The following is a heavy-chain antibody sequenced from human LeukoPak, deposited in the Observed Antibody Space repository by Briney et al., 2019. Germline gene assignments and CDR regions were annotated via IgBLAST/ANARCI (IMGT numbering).Heavy chain of an antibody. CDR2: IIPIFGTA. CDR1: GGTFISYA. D-gene: IGHD3-16*02. CDR3: ATIRLGELSLYRGYFDY. Sequence: SVKVSCKASGGTFISYAISWVRQAPGQGLEWMGGIIPIFGTANYAQKFQGRVTITADESTSTAYMELSSLRSEDTAVYYCATIRLGELSLYRGYFDYWGQGTLVTVSS. J-gene: IGHJ4*02. V-gene: IGHV1-69*13.